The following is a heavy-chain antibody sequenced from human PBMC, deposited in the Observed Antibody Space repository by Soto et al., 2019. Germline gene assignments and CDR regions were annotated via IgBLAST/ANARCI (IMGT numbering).Heavy chain of an antibody. Sequence: GGSLRLSCAASGFTFSDHYMDWVRQAPGKGLEWVSAISGSGGSTYYADSVKGRFTISRDNSKNTLYLQMNSLRAEDTAVYYCAKDSHPTIRVVDYWGQGTLVTVSS. V-gene: IGHV3-23*01. J-gene: IGHJ4*02. CDR3: AKDSHPTIRVVDY. CDR2: ISGSGGST. CDR1: GFTFSDHY. D-gene: IGHD5-12*01.